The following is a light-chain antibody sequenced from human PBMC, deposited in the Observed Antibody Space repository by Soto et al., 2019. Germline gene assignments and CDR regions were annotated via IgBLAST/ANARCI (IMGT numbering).Light chain of an antibody. CDR2: NVS. J-gene: IGLJ1*01. V-gene: IGLV2-11*01. CDR3: CSYVGSYTHV. Sequence: QSALTQPRSVSGSPGQSVTISCTGTSSDVGGYNYVSWYQQHLGKAPKLMIYNVSKRPSGVPDRFSGSKSGNTASLTISGLQAEDEADYYCCSYVGSYTHVFGTGTKLTVL. CDR1: SSDVGGYNY.